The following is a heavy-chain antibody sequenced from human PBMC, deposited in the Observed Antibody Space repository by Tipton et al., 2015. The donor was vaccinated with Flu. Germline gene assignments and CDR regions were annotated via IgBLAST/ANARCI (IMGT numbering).Heavy chain of an antibody. V-gene: IGHV4-39*01. Sequence: TLSLTCTVSGGSISSSSYYWGWIRQPPGKGLEWIGSIYYSGSTYYNPSLKSRVTISVDTSKNQFSLKLSSVTAADTAVYYCARVVYVVVVPAAENWFDPWGQGTLVTVSS. CDR2: IYYSGST. D-gene: IGHD2-2*01. CDR1: GGSISSSSYY. J-gene: IGHJ5*02. CDR3: ARVVYVVVVPAAENWFDP.